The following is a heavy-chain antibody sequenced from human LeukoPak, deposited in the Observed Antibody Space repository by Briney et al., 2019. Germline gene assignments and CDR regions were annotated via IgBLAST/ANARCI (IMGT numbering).Heavy chain of an antibody. D-gene: IGHD3-22*01. J-gene: IGHJ4*02. Sequence: GGSLRLSCAASGFTFDDYAMHWVRQAPGKGLECVSLISWDGDSTYYSDSVKGRFTISRDNNKNSLYLQMNSLRTEDTALYYCATAPYDSIGIFDYWGQGTLITVSS. V-gene: IGHV3-43D*03. CDR2: ISWDGDST. CDR3: ATAPYDSIGIFDY. CDR1: GFTFDDYA.